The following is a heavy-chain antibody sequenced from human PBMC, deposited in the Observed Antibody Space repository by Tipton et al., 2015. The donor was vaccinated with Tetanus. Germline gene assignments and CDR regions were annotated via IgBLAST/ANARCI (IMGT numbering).Heavy chain of an antibody. CDR2: VYYTGST. Sequence: TLSLTCNVSGASMSSSSYYWSWIRQPPGKGLEWIGYVYYTGSTNHNPSLKSRVTISMDRSKNQISLQLTSVTAADTAVYFCAGVTAQRTELYFDHWGQGTLVTVSS. CDR3: AGVTAQRTELYFDH. D-gene: IGHD6-13*01. J-gene: IGHJ4*02. CDR1: GASMSSSSYY. V-gene: IGHV4-61*01.